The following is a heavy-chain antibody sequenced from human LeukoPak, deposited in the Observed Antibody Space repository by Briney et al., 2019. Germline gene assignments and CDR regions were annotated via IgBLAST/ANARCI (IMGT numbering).Heavy chain of an antibody. V-gene: IGHV4-59*08. CDR3: ARQGSGGRSFDV. CDR1: GGSISTYY. CDR2: MYNSGST. D-gene: IGHD1-26*01. J-gene: IGHJ3*01. Sequence: SETLSLTCTVSGGSISTYYWSWIRQPPGKGLEWIGYMYNSGSTNYNPSLKSRVTISIDTSKNQVSLRLSSVPAADTAVYYCARQGSGGRSFDVWGQGTMVTVCS.